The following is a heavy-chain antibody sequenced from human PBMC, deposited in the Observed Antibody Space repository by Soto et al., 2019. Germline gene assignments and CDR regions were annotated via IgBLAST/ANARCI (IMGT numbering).Heavy chain of an antibody. CDR1: GYTFTSYG. Sequence: ASVKVSCKASGYTFTSYGISWVRQAPGQRLEWMGWINAGNGNTKYSQKFQGRVTITRDTSASTAYMELSSLRSEDTAVYYCARSVGAALSDYWGQGTLVTVSS. CDR2: INAGNGNT. J-gene: IGHJ4*02. CDR3: ARSVGAALSDY. D-gene: IGHD1-26*01. V-gene: IGHV1-3*01.